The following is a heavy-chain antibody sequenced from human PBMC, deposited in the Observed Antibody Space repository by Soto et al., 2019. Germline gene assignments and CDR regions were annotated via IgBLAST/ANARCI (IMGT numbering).Heavy chain of an antibody. CDR3: AKDGGYGGPFRVHY. CDR2: ISYDGSNK. CDR1: GFTFSSYG. Sequence: QVQLVESGGGVVQPGRSLRLSCAASGFTFSSYGMHWVRQAPGKGLEWVAVISYDGSNKYYADSVKGRFTISRDNSKNTLYLQMNSLRAEDTAVYYCAKDGGYGGPFRVHYWGQGTLVTVSS. V-gene: IGHV3-30*18. D-gene: IGHD1-26*01. J-gene: IGHJ4*02.